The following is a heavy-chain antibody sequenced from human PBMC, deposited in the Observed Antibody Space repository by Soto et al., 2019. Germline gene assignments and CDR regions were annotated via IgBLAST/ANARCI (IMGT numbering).Heavy chain of an antibody. D-gene: IGHD6-19*01. CDR1: KFTFSSYS. CDR2: ISRDSHYI. V-gene: IGHV3-21*01. Sequence: EVQLVESGGGLVKPGGSLRLSCAASKFTFSSYSMTWVRQAPGKGLEWVSSISRDSHYIYYADSVKGRFSISRENAKNSLYLQMKSLRAEDTAVYFCVREEAGAVVDWGQGTLVTVSS. J-gene: IGHJ4*02. CDR3: VREEAGAVVD.